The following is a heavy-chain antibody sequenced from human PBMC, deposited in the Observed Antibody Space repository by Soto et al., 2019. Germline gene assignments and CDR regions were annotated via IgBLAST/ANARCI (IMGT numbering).Heavy chain of an antibody. CDR2: ISAYNGNT. D-gene: IGHD3-10*01. CDR1: GYTFTSYG. J-gene: IGHJ6*02. CDR3: ARVAITLVRGVSFYYYYGMDV. V-gene: IGHV1-18*01. Sequence: QVQLVQSGAEVKKPGASVKVSCKASGYTFTSYGISWVRQAPGQGLEWMGWISAYNGNTNYAQKLQGRVTMTTDTSTSTANMELRSLRSDDTAVYYCARVAITLVRGVSFYYYYGMDVWGQGTTVTVS.